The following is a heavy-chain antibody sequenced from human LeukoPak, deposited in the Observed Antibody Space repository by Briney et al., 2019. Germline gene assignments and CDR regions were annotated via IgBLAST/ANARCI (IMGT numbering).Heavy chain of an antibody. CDR3: ARDQDYDYVWGSYRQPLDY. J-gene: IGHJ4*02. CDR2: IRFDGINK. D-gene: IGHD3-16*02. V-gene: IGHV3-30*02. Sequence: GGSLRLSCTASGFTFSSTGMHWVRQAPGKRLEWVAFIRFDGINKYYADSVKGRFTISRDNSKNTLYLQMNSLRAEDTAVYYCARDQDYDYVWGSYRQPLDYWGQGTLVAVSS. CDR1: GFTFSSTG.